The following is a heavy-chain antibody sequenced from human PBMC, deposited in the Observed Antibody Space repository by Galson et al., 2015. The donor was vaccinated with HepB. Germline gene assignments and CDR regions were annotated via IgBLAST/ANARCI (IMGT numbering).Heavy chain of an antibody. CDR1: AYTFTDYY. V-gene: IGHV1-2*02. Sequence: SVKVSCKASAYTFTDYYIHWVRQAPGQGLQWMGRINPNNGGTDSAQKFQGRITMTRDTSISTAYMELSRLRSDDTAVYYCARARDGYNFWDGWGQGTLVTVSS. J-gene: IGHJ4*02. D-gene: IGHD5-24*01. CDR2: INPNNGGT. CDR3: ARARDGYNFWDG.